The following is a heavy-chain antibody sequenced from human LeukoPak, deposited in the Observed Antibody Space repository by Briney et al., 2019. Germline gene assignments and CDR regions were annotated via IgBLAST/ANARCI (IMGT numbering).Heavy chain of an antibody. CDR2: IWYDGSNK. CDR3: ARDGGYSYGPLEYYFDY. J-gene: IGHJ4*02. CDR1: GFTFSSYG. V-gene: IGHV3-33*01. D-gene: IGHD5-18*01. Sequence: PGRSLRLSCAASGFTFSSYGMHWVRQAPGKGLEWVAVIWYDGSNKYYADSVKGRFTISRDNSKNTLYLRMSSLRAEDTAVYSCARDGGYSYGPLEYYFDYWAREPWSPSPQ.